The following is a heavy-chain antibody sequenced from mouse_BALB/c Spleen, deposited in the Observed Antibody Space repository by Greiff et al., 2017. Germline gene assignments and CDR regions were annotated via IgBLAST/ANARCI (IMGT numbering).Heavy chain of an antibody. CDR1: CYPFNCLC. CDR3: TGGVSTIDFDD. D-gene: IGHD2-3*01. Sequence: VQLQQPWAELVRAWASVELSRKTSCYPFNCLCINWGKPRPGQGREWVGNIYPSDSYTNYNQKFKDKATMTVDKSSSTAYMQLSRPTSEDSAIYYCTGGVSTIDFDDWGAGTTVTVSS. V-gene: IGHV1-69*02. J-gene: IGHJ1*01. CDR2: IYPSDSYT.